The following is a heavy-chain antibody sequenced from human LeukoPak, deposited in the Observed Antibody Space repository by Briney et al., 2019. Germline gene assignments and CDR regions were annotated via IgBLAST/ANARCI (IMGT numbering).Heavy chain of an antibody. J-gene: IGHJ6*03. Sequence: GGSLRLSCAASGFTFSTYDMHWVRQAPGKGLEWVAFIRYDGSNKYYADSVKGRFTISRDNSKNTLYLQMNSLRAEDTAVYYCAKELRFLEWLLYGGYMDVWGKGTTVTVSS. CDR1: GFTFSTYD. CDR3: AKELRFLEWLLYGGYMDV. D-gene: IGHD3-3*01. V-gene: IGHV3-30*02. CDR2: IRYDGSNK.